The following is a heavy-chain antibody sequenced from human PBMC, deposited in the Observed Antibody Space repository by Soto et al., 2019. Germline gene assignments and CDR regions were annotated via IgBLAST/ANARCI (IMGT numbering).Heavy chain of an antibody. CDR1: GYTFTSYG. J-gene: IGHJ6*02. V-gene: IGHV1-18*01. CDR2: ISAYNGNT. D-gene: IGHD2-15*01. Sequence: ASVKVSCEASGYTFTSYGISWVRQAPGQGLEWMGWISAYNGNTNYAQKLQGRVTMTTDPSTSTAYMELRSLRSDDTAVYYCARDSGGWHEGYGMDVWGQGTTVTVSS. CDR3: ARDSGGWHEGYGMDV.